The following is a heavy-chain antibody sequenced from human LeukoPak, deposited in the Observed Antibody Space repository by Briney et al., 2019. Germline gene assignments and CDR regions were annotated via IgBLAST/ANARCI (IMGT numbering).Heavy chain of an antibody. J-gene: IGHJ4*02. V-gene: IGHV4-38-2*02. CDR2: IYHSGTT. CDR3: ARNRFYDSTGHYYDFDY. Sequence: SETLSLTCTVSGYSISSGYFWGWILQPPGKGLEWIVSIYHSGTTFYNPSLKSRVTISIDMSKNQISLKLSSVTAADTAVYYCARNRFYDSTGHYYDFDYWGQGTLVTVSS. CDR1: GYSISSGYF. D-gene: IGHD3-22*01.